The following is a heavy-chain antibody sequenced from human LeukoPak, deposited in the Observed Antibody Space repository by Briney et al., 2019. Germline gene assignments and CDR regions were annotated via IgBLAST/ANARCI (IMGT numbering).Heavy chain of an antibody. D-gene: IGHD3-10*01. J-gene: IGHJ6*02. V-gene: IGHV4-34*01. Sequence: SETLSLTCAVYGGSFSGYYWSWIRQPPGKGLEWIGEINHSGSTNYNPSLKSRVTISVDTSKNQFSLKLSSVTAADTAVYYCARDSGYYGSGSYYGVGGYYYGMDVWGQGTTVTVSS. CDR2: INHSGST. CDR3: ARDSGYYGSGSYYGVGGYYYGMDV. CDR1: GGSFSGYY.